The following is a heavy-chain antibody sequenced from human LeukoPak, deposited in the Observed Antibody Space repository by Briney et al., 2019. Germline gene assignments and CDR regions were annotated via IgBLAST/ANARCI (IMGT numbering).Heavy chain of an antibody. CDR1: GGSFSGYY. D-gene: IGHD1-26*01. Sequence: PSETLSLTCAVYGGSFSGYYWSWIRQPPGKGLEWIGSIYHSGSTYYNPSLKSRVTISVDTSKNQFSLKLSSVTAADTAVYYCARGGGSYSPAYYFDYWGQGTLVTVSS. CDR2: IYHSGST. V-gene: IGHV4-34*01. CDR3: ARGGGSYSPAYYFDY. J-gene: IGHJ4*02.